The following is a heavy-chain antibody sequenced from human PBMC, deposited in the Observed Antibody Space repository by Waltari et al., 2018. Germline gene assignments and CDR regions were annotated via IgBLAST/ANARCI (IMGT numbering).Heavy chain of an antibody. V-gene: IGHV1-69*08. CDR1: GGTFSSYA. CDR2: IIPIFGTA. Sequence: QVQLVQSGAEVKKPGSSVKVSCKASGGTFSSYAISWVRQAPGQGLEWMGRIIPIFGTANYAQEFQGSVTITADKSTSTAYMELSSLRSEDTAVYYCAAARYCGGDCWYFQHWGQGTLVTVSS. CDR3: AAARYCGGDCWYFQH. J-gene: IGHJ1*01. D-gene: IGHD2-21*01.